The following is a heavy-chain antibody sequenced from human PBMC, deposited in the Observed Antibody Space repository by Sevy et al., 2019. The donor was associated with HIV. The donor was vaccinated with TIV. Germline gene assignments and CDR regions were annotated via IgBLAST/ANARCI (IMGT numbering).Heavy chain of an antibody. Sequence: GGSLRLSCAASGFTFSSYGMHWVRQAPGKGLEWVAVISYDGSNKYYADSVKGRFTISRDNSKNTLYLQMNSLRAEDTAVYYCAKGLYGDQPTDYYGMDVWGQGTTVTVSS. CDR2: ISYDGSNK. CDR1: GFTFSSYG. CDR3: AKGLYGDQPTDYYGMDV. J-gene: IGHJ6*02. D-gene: IGHD4-17*01. V-gene: IGHV3-30*18.